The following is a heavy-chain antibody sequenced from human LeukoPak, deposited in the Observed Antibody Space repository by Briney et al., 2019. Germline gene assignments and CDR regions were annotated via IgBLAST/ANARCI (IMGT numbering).Heavy chain of an antibody. D-gene: IGHD6-13*01. CDR1: GFSFSSYD. CDR2: ISSSSTYI. J-gene: IGHJ4*02. Sequence: PGGSLRLSCAASGFSFSSYDMNWVRQAPGKGLEWVSSISSSSTYIYYADSVKGRFTISRDNAKNSLYLQMNSLRAEDTPVYYAATDGAVAGIDIDYWGQGTLVTVSS. V-gene: IGHV3-21*01. CDR3: ATDGAVAGIDIDY.